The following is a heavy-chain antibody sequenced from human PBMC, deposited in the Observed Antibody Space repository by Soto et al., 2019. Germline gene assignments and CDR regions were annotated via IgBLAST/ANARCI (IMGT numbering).Heavy chain of an antibody. Sequence: QVNLQESGPGLVKPSETLSVTCTVSGGSISGHSWIWIRQTAGKGLEWIGHIYPSGSTSYNPSLRSRVTMSLDTSSNQIFLNLTSVTAADTAVFYCVRGRSYSVYDFWGPGTLVTVSS. J-gene: IGHJ4*02. CDR2: IYPSGST. CDR3: VRGRSYSVYDF. CDR1: GGSISGHS. D-gene: IGHD5-12*01. V-gene: IGHV4-4*07.